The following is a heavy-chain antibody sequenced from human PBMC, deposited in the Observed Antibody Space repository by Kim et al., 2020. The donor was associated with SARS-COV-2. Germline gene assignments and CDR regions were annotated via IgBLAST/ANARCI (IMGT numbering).Heavy chain of an antibody. J-gene: IGHJ4*02. V-gene: IGHV3-66*01. D-gene: IGHD1-26*01. CDR3: ARDQWEGLGY. CDR1: GFSASDNF. Sequence: GGSLRLSCVASGFSASDNFMSWVRQAPGKGLEWVSVMFSGGYTYYADSVKGRFTISRDSSKNTLYRQMNNLRAEDTAVYYFARDQWEGLGYWGQGTLVTVSS. CDR2: MFSGGYT.